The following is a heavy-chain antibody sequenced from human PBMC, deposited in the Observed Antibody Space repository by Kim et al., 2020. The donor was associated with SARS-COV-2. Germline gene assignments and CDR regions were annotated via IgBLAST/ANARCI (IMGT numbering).Heavy chain of an antibody. Sequence: GGSLRLSCAASGFTFSDYYMSWIRQAPGKGLEWVSYISSSGSTIYYADSVKGRFTISRDNAKNSLYLQMNSLRAEDTAVYYCARDLPLGICSGGSCYSIGAGRFDPWGQGTVVTVYS. CDR1: GFTFSDYY. V-gene: IGHV3-11*01. J-gene: IGHJ5*02. D-gene: IGHD2-15*01. CDR2: ISSSGSTI. CDR3: ARDLPLGICSGGSCYSIGAGRFDP.